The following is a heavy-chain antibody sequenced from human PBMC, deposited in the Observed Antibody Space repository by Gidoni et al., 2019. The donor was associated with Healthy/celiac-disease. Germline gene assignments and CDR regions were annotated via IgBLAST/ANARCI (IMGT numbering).Heavy chain of an antibody. CDR2: ISGSGGST. CDR3: AKLSYYDSSGTTGFDY. V-gene: IGHV3-23*01. Sequence: EVQLLESGGGLVQPGGSLRLSCAASGFTFSSYAMSWVRQAPGKGLEWVSAISGSGGSTYYADSVKGRFTISRDNSKNTLYLQMNSLRAEDTAVYYCAKLSYYDSSGTTGFDYWGQGTLVTVSS. J-gene: IGHJ4*02. D-gene: IGHD3-22*01. CDR1: GFTFSSYA.